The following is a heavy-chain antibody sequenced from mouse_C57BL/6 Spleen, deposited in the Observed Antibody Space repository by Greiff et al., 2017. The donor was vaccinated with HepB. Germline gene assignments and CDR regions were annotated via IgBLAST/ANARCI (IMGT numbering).Heavy chain of an antibody. V-gene: IGHV1-50*01. D-gene: IGHD2-4*01. CDR3: ARPYDYDPWYFDV. Sequence: QVQLQQPGAELVKPGASVKLSCKASGYTFTSYWMQWVKQRPGQGLEWIGEIDPSDSYTNYNQKFKGKATLTVDTSSSTAYMQLSSLTSEDSAVYYCARPYDYDPWYFDVWGTGTTVTVSS. CDR1: GYTFTSYW. CDR2: IDPSDSYT. J-gene: IGHJ1*03.